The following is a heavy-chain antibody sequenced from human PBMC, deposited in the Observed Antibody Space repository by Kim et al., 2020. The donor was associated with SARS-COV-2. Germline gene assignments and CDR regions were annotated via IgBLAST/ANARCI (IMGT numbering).Heavy chain of an antibody. V-gene: IGHV3-15*01. CDR1: GFTFSDAY. CDR3: STKRGYTYGVDY. CDR2: IKNKADGGTA. J-gene: IGHJ4*02. Sequence: GGSLRLSCAASGFTFSDAYMHWVRQAPGKGLEWVGRIKNKADGGTADYAAPVKGRFTISRDESKNTLYLQMNSLKTEDTALYFCSTKRGYTYGVDYWGQGTLVTVSS. D-gene: IGHD5-18*01.